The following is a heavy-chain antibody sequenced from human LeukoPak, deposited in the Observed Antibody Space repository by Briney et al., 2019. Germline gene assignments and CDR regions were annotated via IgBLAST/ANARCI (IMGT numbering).Heavy chain of an antibody. Sequence: SETLSLTCTVSGGSISSYYWSWIRQPPGKGLEWIGYIYYSGSTNYNPSLKSRVTISVDTSKTQFSLKLSSVTAADTAVYHCARASLPIVVVVAAYRAFDIWGQGTMVTVSS. CDR3: ARASLPIVVVVAAYRAFDI. J-gene: IGHJ3*02. CDR2: IYYSGST. D-gene: IGHD2-15*01. CDR1: GGSISSYY. V-gene: IGHV4-59*08.